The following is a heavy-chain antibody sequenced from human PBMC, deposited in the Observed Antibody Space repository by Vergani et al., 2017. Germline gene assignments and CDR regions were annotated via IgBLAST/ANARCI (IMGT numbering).Heavy chain of an antibody. Sequence: QVQLQESGPGLVKPSQTLSLTCTVSGGSISGSFYYWSWIRQPAGKGLEWIGRIYTSGSTNYNPSLKSRVTISVDTSKNQFSLKLSSVTAADTAVSYCAGGPDYDFWSGYYFDYWGQGTLVTVSS. CDR1: GGSISGSFYY. CDR3: AGGPDYDFWSGYYFDY. J-gene: IGHJ4*02. CDR2: IYTSGST. D-gene: IGHD3-3*01. V-gene: IGHV4-61*02.